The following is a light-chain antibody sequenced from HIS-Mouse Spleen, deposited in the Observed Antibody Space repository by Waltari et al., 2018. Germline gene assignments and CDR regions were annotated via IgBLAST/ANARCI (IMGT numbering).Light chain of an antibody. V-gene: IGKV1-9*01. CDR2: AAS. Sequence: DIQLTQSPSFLSASVGDRVTITCRASQGISSYLAWYQQKPGKAPKLLISAASTLQSGVPSRFSGSGSWTEFTLTISSLQPEDFATYYCQQLNSYPPTFGQGTKVEIK. J-gene: IGKJ1*01. CDR1: QGISSY. CDR3: QQLNSYPPT.